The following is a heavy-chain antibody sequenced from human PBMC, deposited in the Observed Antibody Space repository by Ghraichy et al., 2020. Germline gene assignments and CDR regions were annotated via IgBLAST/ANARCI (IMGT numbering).Heavy chain of an antibody. CDR3: SRDSESTGGNLIFHY. CDR2: IRTSSDI. D-gene: IGHD4-23*01. V-gene: IGHV3-48*02. J-gene: IGHJ4*02. CDR1: GFTFSNFA. Sequence: GGSLRLSCAASGFTFSNFALNWVRQAPGKGLEWISYIRTSSDIYYADSVKGRFTISRDNAKNSLYLQMNSLRDEDTALYYCSRDSESTGGNLIFHYCVQGTLVTVSS.